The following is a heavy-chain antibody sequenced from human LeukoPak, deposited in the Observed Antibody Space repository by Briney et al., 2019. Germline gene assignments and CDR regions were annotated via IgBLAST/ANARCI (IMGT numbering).Heavy chain of an antibody. Sequence: ASVKVSCKASGYTLTSYYMHWVRQAPGQGFEWMGIINPSGGSTSYAQKFQGRVTMTRDTSTSTVYMELSSLRSEDTAVYYCAGPLQRDAYSKETDDAFDIWGQGTMVTVSS. V-gene: IGHV1-46*01. CDR1: GYTLTSYY. CDR2: INPSGGST. CDR3: AGPLQRDAYSKETDDAFDI. D-gene: IGHD4-11*01. J-gene: IGHJ3*02.